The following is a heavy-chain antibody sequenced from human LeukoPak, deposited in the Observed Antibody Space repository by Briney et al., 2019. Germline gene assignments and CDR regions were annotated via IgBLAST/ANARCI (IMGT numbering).Heavy chain of an antibody. CDR2: ISGSGGST. V-gene: IGHV3-23*01. Sequence: GGSLRLSSAASGFTFSSYAMSWVRQAPGKGLEWVSAISGSGGSTYYADSVKGRFTISRDNSKNTLYLQMNSLRAEDTAVYYCAKVGFIGVPAARFDYWGQGTLVTVSS. CDR1: GFTFSSYA. CDR3: AKVGFIGVPAARFDY. J-gene: IGHJ4*02. D-gene: IGHD2-2*01.